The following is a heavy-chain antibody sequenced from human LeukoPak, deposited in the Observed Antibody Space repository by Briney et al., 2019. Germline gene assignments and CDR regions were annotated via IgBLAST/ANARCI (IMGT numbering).Heavy chain of an antibody. V-gene: IGHV3-53*01. Sequence: GGSLRLSCAASGVTFSSNYMSWVRQAPGKGLEWVSLIYSGGNTYYADSVKGRFTISRDNSKNTLYLQMNSLRAEDTAVYYCAKEAVGRFLEWLPGYYYYGMDVWGQGTTVTVSS. CDR3: AKEAVGRFLEWLPGYYYYGMDV. CDR2: IYSGGNT. J-gene: IGHJ6*02. CDR1: GVTFSSNY. D-gene: IGHD3-3*01.